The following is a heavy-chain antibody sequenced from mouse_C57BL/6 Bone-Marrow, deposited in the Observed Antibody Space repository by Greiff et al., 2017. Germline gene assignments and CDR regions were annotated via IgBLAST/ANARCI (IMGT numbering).Heavy chain of an antibody. V-gene: IGHV14-2*01. CDR3: TRSLIYYGTNY. Sequence: VHVKQSGAELVKPGASVKLSCTASGFNIKDYYIHWVKQRTEQGLEWIGRIDPEDGETKYAPKFQDKATITADTSSTTAYLQLSSLTSEDTAVYYCTRSLIYYGTNYWGQGTTLTVSS. CDR2: IDPEDGET. J-gene: IGHJ2*01. D-gene: IGHD1-1*01. CDR1: GFNIKDYY.